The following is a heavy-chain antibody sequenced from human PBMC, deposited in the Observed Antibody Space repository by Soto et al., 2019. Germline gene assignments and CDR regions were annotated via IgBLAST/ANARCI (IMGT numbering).Heavy chain of an antibody. D-gene: IGHD3-10*01. J-gene: IGHJ4*02. CDR1: GGSFSGYY. CDR2: INHSGST. Sequence: QVQLQQWGAGLLKPSETLSLTCAVYGGSFSGYYWSWIRQPPGKGLEWIGEINHSGSTNYNPSLKSRVTIAVDTSKNQLSLKLNSVTAADTAVYYCARVGGSGSYCDYWGQGTLVTVYS. V-gene: IGHV4-34*01. CDR3: ARVGGSGSYCDY.